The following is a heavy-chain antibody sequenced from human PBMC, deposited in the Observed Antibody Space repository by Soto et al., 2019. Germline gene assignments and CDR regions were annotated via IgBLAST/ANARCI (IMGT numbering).Heavy chain of an antibody. D-gene: IGHD6-19*01. V-gene: IGHV3-30-3*01. CDR3: ARAVAGKQLVSRYYYFDY. CDR2: ISYDGSNK. J-gene: IGHJ4*02. CDR1: GFTFSSYA. Sequence: QVQLVESGGGVVQPGRSLRLSCAASGFTFSSYAMHWVRQAPGKGLEWVAVISYDGSNKYYADSVKGRFTISRDNSKNTLYLQMNSLRAEDTAVYYCARAVAGKQLVSRYYYFDYWGQGTLVTVSS.